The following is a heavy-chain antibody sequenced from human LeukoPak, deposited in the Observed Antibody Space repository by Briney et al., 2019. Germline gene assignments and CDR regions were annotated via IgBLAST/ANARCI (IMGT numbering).Heavy chain of an antibody. CDR1: GGTFSSYA. CDR3: ARQRNGDYPCFDY. J-gene: IGHJ4*02. CDR2: IIPIFGTA. D-gene: IGHD4-17*01. V-gene: IGHV1-69*05. Sequence: SVKVSCKASGGTFSSYAISWVRQAPGQGLEWMGRIIPIFGTANYAQKFQGRVTITTDESTSTAYMELSSLRSEDTAMYYCARQRNGDYPCFDYWGQGTLVTVSS.